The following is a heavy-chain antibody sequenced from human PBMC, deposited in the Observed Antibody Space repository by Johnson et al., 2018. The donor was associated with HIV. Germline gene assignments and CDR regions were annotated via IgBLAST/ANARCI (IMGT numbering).Heavy chain of an antibody. Sequence: QVQLVESGGGVVQPGRSLRLSCAASRFTFSNYALHWVRQAPGMGLEWVAVISHDGSNKYYADSVKGRFTISRDDSQNTAYLQMNSLKSEDTAMYYCTRTDDIYNYDISGFVDAFDIWGQGTMVTVSS. D-gene: IGHD3-22*01. CDR3: TRTDDIYNYDISGFVDAFDI. V-gene: IGHV3-30-3*01. CDR2: ISHDGSNK. J-gene: IGHJ3*02. CDR1: RFTFSNYA.